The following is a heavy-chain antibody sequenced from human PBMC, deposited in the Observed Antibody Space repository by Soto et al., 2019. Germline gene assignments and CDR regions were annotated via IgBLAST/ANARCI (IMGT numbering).Heavy chain of an antibody. D-gene: IGHD3-22*01. CDR2: INPSGGST. Sequence: VKVSCKASGYTLISYYMHWVRQAPGQGLEWMGMINPSGGSTSYAQKFQGRVTMTRDTSTSTVYMELSSLRSEDTAVYHCARNDNSGLDYWGQGTLVTVSS. CDR3: ARNDNSGLDY. V-gene: IGHV1-46*01. J-gene: IGHJ4*02. CDR1: GYTLISYY.